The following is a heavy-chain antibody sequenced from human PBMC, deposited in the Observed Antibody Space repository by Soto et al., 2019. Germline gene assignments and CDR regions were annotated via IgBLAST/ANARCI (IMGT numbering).Heavy chain of an antibody. CDR3: ARDPEYYDMLTGAGMDV. CDR2: ISSSSSYI. V-gene: IGHV3-21*01. Sequence: GGSLRLSCAASGFTFSSYSMNWVRQAPGKGLEWVSSISSSSSYIYYADSVKGRFTISRDNAKNSLYLQMNSLRAEDTAVYYCARDPEYYDMLTGAGMDVWGQGTTVTVSS. D-gene: IGHD3-9*01. CDR1: GFTFSSYS. J-gene: IGHJ6*02.